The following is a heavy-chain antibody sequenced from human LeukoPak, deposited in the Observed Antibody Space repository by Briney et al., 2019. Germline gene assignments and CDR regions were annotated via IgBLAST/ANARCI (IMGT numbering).Heavy chain of an antibody. CDR1: GYSISSGYY. D-gene: IGHD2-2*02. CDR3: ARTDIVVVPAAILGSWFDP. V-gene: IGHV4-38-2*01. CDR2: IYHSGST. J-gene: IGHJ5*02. Sequence: PSETLSLTCAVSGYSISSGYYWGWIRQPPGEGLEWIGSIYHSGSTYYNPSLKSRVTISVDTSKNQFSLKLSSVTAADTAVYYCARTDIVVVPAAILGSWFDPWGQGTLVTVSS.